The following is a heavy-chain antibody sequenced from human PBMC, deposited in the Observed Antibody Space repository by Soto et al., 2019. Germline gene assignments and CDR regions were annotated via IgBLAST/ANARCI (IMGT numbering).Heavy chain of an antibody. D-gene: IGHD3-10*01. CDR3: ASATRGPDDAFDI. V-gene: IGHV3-7*01. CDR2: IKQDGSER. CDR1: GFTFSSYW. J-gene: IGHJ3*02. Sequence: EVQLVESGGGLVQPGGSLRLSFSASGFTFSSYWMSWVRQAPGEGLEWVANIKQDGSERYYVDSVKGRFTISRDNAKNSLYLQMNSLRAEDTAVYYCASATRGPDDAFDIWGQGTMVTVSS.